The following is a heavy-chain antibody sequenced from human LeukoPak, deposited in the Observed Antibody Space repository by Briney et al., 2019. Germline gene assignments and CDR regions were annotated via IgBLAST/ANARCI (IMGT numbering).Heavy chain of an antibody. V-gene: IGHV3-23*01. D-gene: IGHD3-9*01. J-gene: IGHJ2*01. CDR3: ARDRPVLRYFAWRGYFDL. Sequence: QSGGSLRLSCAASGFTFSSYAMSWVRQAPGKGLEWVSAISGSGGSTYYADSVKGRFTISRDNSKNTLYLQMKSLRVEDTAVYYCARDRPVLRYFAWRGYFDLWGRGTLVTVSS. CDR1: GFTFSSYA. CDR2: ISGSGGST.